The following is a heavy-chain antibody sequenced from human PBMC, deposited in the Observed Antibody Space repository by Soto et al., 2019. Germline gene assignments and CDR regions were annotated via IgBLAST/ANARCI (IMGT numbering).Heavy chain of an antibody. V-gene: IGHV4-59*02. CDR1: GGSVSSYY. CDR3: AREYGDESFDY. D-gene: IGHD4-17*01. CDR2: IYYSGST. J-gene: IGHJ4*02. Sequence: SETLSLTCTVSGGSVSSYYWSWIRQSPGKGLEWIGYIYYSGSTKYKPSLKSRVTISVDTSKNQFSLKVSSATAADTAVYYCAREYGDESFDYWGQGTLVTVSS.